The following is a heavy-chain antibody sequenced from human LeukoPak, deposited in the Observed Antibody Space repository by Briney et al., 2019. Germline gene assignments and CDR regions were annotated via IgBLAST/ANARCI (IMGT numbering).Heavy chain of an antibody. CDR1: GFTFSNAW. CDR3: TTVGESSWYFDYYYYGMDV. D-gene: IGHD6-13*01. Sequence: GGSLRLSCAASGFTFSNAWMNWVRQAPGKGLEWVGRIKSKTDGGTTDHAAPVKGRFTISRDDSKNTLYLQMNSLKTEDTAVYYCTTVGESSWYFDYYYYGMDVWGQGTTVTVSS. V-gene: IGHV3-15*07. CDR2: IKSKTDGGTT. J-gene: IGHJ6*02.